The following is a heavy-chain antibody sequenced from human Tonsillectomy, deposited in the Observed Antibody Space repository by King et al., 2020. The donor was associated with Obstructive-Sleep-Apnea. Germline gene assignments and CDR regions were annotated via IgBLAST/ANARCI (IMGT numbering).Heavy chain of an antibody. J-gene: IGHJ4*02. D-gene: IGHD5-18*01. V-gene: IGHV3-49*04. CDR1: GFTFADYA. CDR3: IRDQTSYGYLIEY. Sequence: EVQLVESGGGLVQPGQSLRLSCTASGFTFADYAMTWVRRAPGKGLEWVGFIRGQAYGATTEYAASVKGRFTISRDESKSIAYLQMNSLKTEDTAVYYCIRDQTSYGYLIEYWGQGTLVTVSS. CDR2: IRGQAYGATT.